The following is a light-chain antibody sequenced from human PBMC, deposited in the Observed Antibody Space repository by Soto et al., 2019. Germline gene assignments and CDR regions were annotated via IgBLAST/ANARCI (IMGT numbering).Light chain of an antibody. CDR3: QHYKMYSPWT. J-gene: IGKJ1*01. CDR1: QSISSW. V-gene: IGKV1-5*01. CDR2: DAS. Sequence: IHMTHAPSTLSASVVYRVTITCLASQSISSWLAWYQQKPGKAPKLLIYDASSLESGVPSRFSGSGSGTEFTLTISSLQPDDFATYYCQHYKMYSPWTFGQGTKVDI.